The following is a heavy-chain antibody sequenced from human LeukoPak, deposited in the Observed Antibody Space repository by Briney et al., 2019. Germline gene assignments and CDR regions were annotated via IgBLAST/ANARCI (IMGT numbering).Heavy chain of an antibody. D-gene: IGHD1-26*01. CDR2: INPHIGGT. CDR3: ARDRAAGGWECGPY. V-gene: IGHV1-2*06. J-gene: IGHJ4*02. Sequence: AASVKVSCKPSGYSFTDYYMHWVRQAPGQGLEWMGRINPHIGGTNFAQKFQGRVTMTRDTSISTAYMELSGLASDDTAVYYCARDRAAGGWECGPYWGQGTLVTVSS. CDR1: GYSFTDYY.